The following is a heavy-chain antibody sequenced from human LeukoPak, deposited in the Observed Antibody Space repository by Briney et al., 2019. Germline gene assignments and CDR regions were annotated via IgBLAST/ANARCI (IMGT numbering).Heavy chain of an antibody. D-gene: IGHD4-17*01. Sequence: LGGSLRLSCAASGFTFSSYSMNWVRQAPGKGLEWVSSISSSSSYIYYADSVKGRFTISRDNAKNSLYLQMNSLRAEDTAVYYCARARGYGDYAPDYWGQGTLVTVSS. J-gene: IGHJ4*02. CDR2: ISSSSSYI. CDR3: ARARGYGDYAPDY. V-gene: IGHV3-21*01. CDR1: GFTFSSYS.